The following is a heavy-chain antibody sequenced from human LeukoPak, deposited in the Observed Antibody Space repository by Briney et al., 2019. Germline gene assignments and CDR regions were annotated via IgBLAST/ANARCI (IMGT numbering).Heavy chain of an antibody. CDR1: GGSISSGDYY. CDR2: IYYSGST. Sequence: SETLSLTCTVSGGSISSGDYYWSWIRQPPGKGLEWIGYIYYSGSTYYNPSLKSRVIISLDTSKNHLSLKLSSATAADTAVYYCAGAVLDYDILTLDYWGQGTLVTVSS. CDR3: AGAVLDYDILTLDY. V-gene: IGHV4-30-4*01. J-gene: IGHJ4*02. D-gene: IGHD3-9*01.